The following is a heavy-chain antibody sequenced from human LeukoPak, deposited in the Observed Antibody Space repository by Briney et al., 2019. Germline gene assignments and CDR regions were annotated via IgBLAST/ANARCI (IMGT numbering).Heavy chain of an antibody. V-gene: IGHV4-34*01. CDR1: GGSFSGYY. J-gene: IGHJ3*02. CDR2: INHSGST. Sequence: SETLSLTCAVYGGSFSGYYWSWIRQPPGKGLEWIGEINHSGSTNYNPSLKSRVTISVDTSKNQFSLKLSSVTAADTAVYYCARDESYDSSGFDAFDIWGQGTMVTVSS. D-gene: IGHD3-22*01. CDR3: ARDESYDSSGFDAFDI.